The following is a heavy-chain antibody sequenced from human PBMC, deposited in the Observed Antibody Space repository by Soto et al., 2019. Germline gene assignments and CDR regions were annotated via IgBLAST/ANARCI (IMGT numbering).Heavy chain of an antibody. Sequence: GGSLRLSCAASGFTFTRYSMNWVRQAPGKGLEWVSSISSTTNYIYYGDSMKGRSTISRDNAKNSLYLEMNSLRAEDTAVYYCARESEDLTSNFDYWGQGTLVTVSS. V-gene: IGHV3-21*06. J-gene: IGHJ4*02. CDR1: GFTFTRYS. CDR3: ARESEDLTSNFDY. CDR2: ISSTTNYI.